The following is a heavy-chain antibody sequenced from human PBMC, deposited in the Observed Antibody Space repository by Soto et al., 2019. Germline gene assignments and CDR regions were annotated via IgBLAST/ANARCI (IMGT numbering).Heavy chain of an antibody. CDR2: ISRSGGST. CDR3: AKKSWGGSTPTNWCDT. Sequence: PGESLRLSCAASGFTFSSYAMSWVRQAPGKGLEWVSDISRSGGSTYYADSVKGRFTISRDNSKNTLYLQMNSLRAEDTAVYYSAKKSWGGSTPTNWCDTWGQGTRVTVAS. CDR1: GFTFSSYA. V-gene: IGHV3-23*01. D-gene: IGHD3-3*01. J-gene: IGHJ5*02.